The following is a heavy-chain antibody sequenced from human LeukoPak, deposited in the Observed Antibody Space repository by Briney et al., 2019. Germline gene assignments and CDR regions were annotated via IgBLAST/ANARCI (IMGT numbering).Heavy chain of an antibody. J-gene: IGHJ4*02. CDR3: ARCAANYYFDY. D-gene: IGHD2-15*01. CDR2: IYHSGST. CDR1: GYSISSGYY. Sequence: PSETLSLTCAVSGYSISSGYYWGWIRQPPGKGMEWIGSIYHSGSTYYNPSLKRRVTISVHTSKNPFSLKLSSVTAADTAVYYCARCAANYYFDYWGQGTLVTVSS. V-gene: IGHV4-38-2*01.